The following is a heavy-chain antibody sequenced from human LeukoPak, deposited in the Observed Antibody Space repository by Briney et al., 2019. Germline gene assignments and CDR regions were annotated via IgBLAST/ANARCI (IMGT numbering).Heavy chain of an antibody. CDR3: ARGGYDSSAYKPLDY. CDR2: IYYSGST. D-gene: IGHD3-22*01. CDR1: GASISTYY. J-gene: IGHJ4*02. Sequence: PSETLSLTCTVSGASISTYYWNWIRQPPGKGLEWIGYIYYSGSTNYNPSLKSRVTISVDTSKNQFSLKLSSVTAADTAVYYCARGGYDSSAYKPLDYWGQGTLVTVSP. V-gene: IGHV4-59*01.